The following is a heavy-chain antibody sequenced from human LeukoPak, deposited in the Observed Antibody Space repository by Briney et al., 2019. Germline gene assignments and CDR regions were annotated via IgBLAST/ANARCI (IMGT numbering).Heavy chain of an antibody. Sequence: PSETLSLTCTVSGDSFSNDAFYWSWVRQTDGKGLEWIGRTYNGGDAHYNPSLRSRCTISVDASKSQFSLMLSSVTAADTAVYYCARGSGNLELRFDYWGQGILVTVSS. CDR2: TYNGGDA. CDR1: GDSFSNDAFY. V-gene: IGHV4-61*02. CDR3: ARGSGNLELRFDY. J-gene: IGHJ4*02. D-gene: IGHD1-1*01.